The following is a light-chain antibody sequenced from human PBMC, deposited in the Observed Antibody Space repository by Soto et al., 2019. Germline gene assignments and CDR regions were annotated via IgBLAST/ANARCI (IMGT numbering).Light chain of an antibody. CDR1: QSVNIY. CDR2: DAS. V-gene: IGKV3-11*01. J-gene: IGKJ4*01. Sequence: EIVLTQSPATLSLSPGERATLSCRASQSVNIYLAWYQQKPGQAPRLLIYDASNRATGIPARFSGSGSGTAFTLTISSLEPEDIAVYYCQQRSNWRVTFGGGTKVEIK. CDR3: QQRSNWRVT.